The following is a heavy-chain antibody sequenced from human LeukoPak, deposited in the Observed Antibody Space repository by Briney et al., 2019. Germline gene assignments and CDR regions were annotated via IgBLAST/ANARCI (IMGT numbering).Heavy chain of an antibody. CDR2: ISSSSTYI. J-gene: IGHJ4*02. Sequence: GGSLRLFCAASGFTFRSYTMNWVRQAPAKGLEGVSSISSSSTYIYYADSVGGRFTISRDNAENSLFLEMNSLRAEDTAVYYCARDLGTTMITSLGYWGQGTLVTVSS. CDR1: GFTFRSYT. D-gene: IGHD3-22*01. CDR3: ARDLGTTMITSLGY. V-gene: IGHV3-21*01.